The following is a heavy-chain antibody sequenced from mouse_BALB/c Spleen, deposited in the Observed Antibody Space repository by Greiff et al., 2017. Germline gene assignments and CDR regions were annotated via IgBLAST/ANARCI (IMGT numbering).Heavy chain of an antibody. CDR2: ISYSGST. V-gene: IGHV3-8*02. CDR1: GDSITSGY. CDR3: ARLGDGYYVYYFDY. D-gene: IGHD2-3*01. Sequence: VQLKESGPSLVKPSQTLSLTCSVTGDSITSGYWNWIRKFPGNKLEYMGYISYSGSTYYNPSLKSRISITRDTSKNQYYLQLNSVTTEDTATYYCARLGDGYYVYYFDYWGQGTTLTVST. J-gene: IGHJ2*01.